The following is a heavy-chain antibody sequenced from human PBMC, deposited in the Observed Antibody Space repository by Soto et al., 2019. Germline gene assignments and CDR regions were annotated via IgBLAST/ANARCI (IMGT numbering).Heavy chain of an antibody. CDR2: INSDGSST. V-gene: IGHV3-74*01. Sequence: EVQLVESGGGLVQPGGSLRLSCAASGFTFSSYWMHWVRQAPGKGLVWVSRINSDGSSTVYVDSVMGRFTISRDNAKNTLYLQMNSLRAEDTAVYYCARSITGYSYADSWGQGTLVTVSS. J-gene: IGHJ4*02. CDR3: ARSITGYSYADS. D-gene: IGHD5-18*01. CDR1: GFTFSSYW.